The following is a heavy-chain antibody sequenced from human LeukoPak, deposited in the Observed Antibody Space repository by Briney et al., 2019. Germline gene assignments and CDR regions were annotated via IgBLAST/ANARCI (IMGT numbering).Heavy chain of an antibody. D-gene: IGHD3-10*01. CDR2: IYHSGST. Sequence: SETLSLTCTVSGYSISSGYYWGWIRQPPGKGLEWIGSIYHSGSTYYNPSLKSRVTISVDTSKNQFSLKLSSVTAADTAMYYCARDPFSSSGDWGQGTLVTVSS. V-gene: IGHV4-38-2*02. CDR3: ARDPFSSSGD. J-gene: IGHJ4*02. CDR1: GYSISSGYY.